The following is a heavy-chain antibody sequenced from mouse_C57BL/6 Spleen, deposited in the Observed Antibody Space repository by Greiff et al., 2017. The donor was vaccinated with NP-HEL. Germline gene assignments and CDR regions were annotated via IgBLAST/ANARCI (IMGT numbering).Heavy chain of an antibody. D-gene: IGHD1-2*01. Sequence: EVHLVESGGGLVQPGGSLKLSCAASGFTFSDYYMYWVRQTPEKRLEWVAYISNGGGSTYYPDTVKGRFTISRDNAKNTLYLQMSRLKSEDTAMYYCARHANYGLVGGDYWGQGTSVTVSS. CDR3: ARHANYGLVGGDY. J-gene: IGHJ4*01. V-gene: IGHV5-12*01. CDR1: GFTFSDYY. CDR2: ISNGGGST.